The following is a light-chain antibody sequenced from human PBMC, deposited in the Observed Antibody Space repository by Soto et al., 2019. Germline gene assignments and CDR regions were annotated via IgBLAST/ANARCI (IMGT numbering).Light chain of an antibody. CDR3: QHYDNLPPFT. CDR2: GAS. J-gene: IGKJ3*01. CDR1: QDIKKY. Sequence: DIQMTQSPSSLSASIGDRVTITCQASQDIKKYLSWYQQKPGRAPKLLIYGASNLETGVPSRFSGRGYGTEFTLVISSLQPEDVVTYYCQHYDNLPPFTFGPGTKV. V-gene: IGKV1-33*01.